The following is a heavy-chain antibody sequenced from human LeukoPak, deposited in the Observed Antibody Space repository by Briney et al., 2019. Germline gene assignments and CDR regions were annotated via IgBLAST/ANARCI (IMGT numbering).Heavy chain of an antibody. CDR2: IYPGDSDT. Sequence: GESLKISCKGSGYSFTSYWIGWVRQMPGKGLEWMGIIYPGDSDTRYSPSFQGQVTISADKSISTAYLQWSSLKASDAAMYYCARRITFGGVIPDPWGQGTLVTVSS. D-gene: IGHD3-16*02. CDR3: ARRITFGGVIPDP. J-gene: IGHJ5*02. CDR1: GYSFTSYW. V-gene: IGHV5-51*01.